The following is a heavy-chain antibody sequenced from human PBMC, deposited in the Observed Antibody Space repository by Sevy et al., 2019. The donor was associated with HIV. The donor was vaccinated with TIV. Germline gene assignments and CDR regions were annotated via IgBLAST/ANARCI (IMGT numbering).Heavy chain of an antibody. D-gene: IGHD2-15*01. Sequence: GGSLRLSCVGSEFTFSYYGMHWVRQAPGKGLEWVAAIWYDGSNKYYADSVKGRFAISKDNSQNTLYLQMNSLRAEDTAVYYCAKDTRDCSGGTCYSAPLYNWFDPWGQGTLVTVSS. CDR2: IWYDGSNK. J-gene: IGHJ5*02. CDR1: EFTFSYYG. V-gene: IGHV3-33*03. CDR3: AKDTRDCSGGTCYSAPLYNWFDP.